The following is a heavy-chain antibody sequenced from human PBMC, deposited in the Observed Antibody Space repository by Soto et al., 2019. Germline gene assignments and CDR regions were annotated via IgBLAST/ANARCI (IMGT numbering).Heavy chain of an antibody. V-gene: IGHV4-31*03. J-gene: IGHJ5*02. D-gene: IGHD6-6*01. CDR3: ARAGHSSSSEGANWFDP. CDR1: GGSISSGVYY. CDR2: IYYSGST. Sequence: QVQLQESGPGLVKPSQTLSLPCTVSGGSISSGVYYWIWIRQHPGKVLAWIGYIYYSGSTYFNPSLKSRLTISVDTSKNQFSLQLSSVTAADTAVYYCARAGHSSSSEGANWFDPWGQGTLVTVSS.